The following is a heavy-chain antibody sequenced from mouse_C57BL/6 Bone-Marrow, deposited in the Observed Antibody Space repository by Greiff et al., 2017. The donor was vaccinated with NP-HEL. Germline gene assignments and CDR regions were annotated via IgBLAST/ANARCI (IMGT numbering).Heavy chain of an antibody. J-gene: IGHJ2*01. V-gene: IGHV1-55*01. CDR3: ARWGYYFDY. CDR1: GYTFTSYW. CDR2: IYPGSGST. Sequence: QVQLQQSGAELVKPGASVKMSCKASGYTFTSYWVTWVKQRPGQGLEWIGDIYPGSGSTNYNETFKSKATLTVDTSSSTAYMQLSSLTSEDSAVYYCARWGYYFDYWGQGTTLTVSS.